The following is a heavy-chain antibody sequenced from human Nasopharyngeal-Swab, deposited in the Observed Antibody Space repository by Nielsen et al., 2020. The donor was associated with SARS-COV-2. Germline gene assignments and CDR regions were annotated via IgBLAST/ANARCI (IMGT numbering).Heavy chain of an antibody. CDR3: ARGAGTREYYYYYYGMDV. CDR2: ISYDGSNK. D-gene: IGHD2-2*01. J-gene: IGHJ6*02. CDR1: GFTFSSYA. Sequence: GESLKISCAASGFTFSSYAMHWVRQAPGKGLEWVAVISYDGSNKYYADSVKGRFTISRDNSKNTLYLQMNSLRAEDTAVYYCARGAGTREYYYYYYGMDVWGQGTLVTVSS. V-gene: IGHV3-30-3*01.